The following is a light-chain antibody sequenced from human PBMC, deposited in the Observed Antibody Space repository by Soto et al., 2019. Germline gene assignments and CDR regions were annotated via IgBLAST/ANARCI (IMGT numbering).Light chain of an antibody. CDR1: QSVSSY. CDR2: DAS. CDR3: QQRSNWPPYT. V-gene: IGKV3-11*01. J-gene: IGKJ2*01. Sequence: EIVLTQSPATLSLSPGERATLSCRASQSVSSYLAWYQQKPGQAPRLLIYDASNRATGIPARLSGSGSGTDFTLTISSLEPEDFAVHYCQQRSNWPPYTFGEGTKLEIK.